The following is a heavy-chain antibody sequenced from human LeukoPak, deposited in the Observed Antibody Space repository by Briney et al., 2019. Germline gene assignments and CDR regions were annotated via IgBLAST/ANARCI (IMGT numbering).Heavy chain of an antibody. CDR2: INHSGST. CDR1: GGSFSGYY. Sequence: SETLSLTCAVYGGSFSGYYWSWIRQPPGKGLEWIGEINHSGSTNYNPSLKSRVTISVDTSKNQFSLKLSSVTAADTAVYYCARFCSGGSCQDDYFDYWGQGTLVTVSS. CDR3: ARFCSGGSCQDDYFDY. D-gene: IGHD2-15*01. J-gene: IGHJ4*02. V-gene: IGHV4-34*01.